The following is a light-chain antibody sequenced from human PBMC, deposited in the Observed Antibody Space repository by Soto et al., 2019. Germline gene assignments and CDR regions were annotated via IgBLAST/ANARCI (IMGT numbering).Light chain of an antibody. V-gene: IGKV3-20*01. J-gene: IGKJ1*01. CDR1: QSVSSSY. CDR3: QQYGTSPPT. CDR2: GAS. Sequence: EIVLTQSPGTLSLSRGERATLSCRASQSVSSSYLAWYQQKPGQAPRLLIYGASSRATGIPDRFSGSGSGTDFTLTISRLEPEDFAVYNCQQYGTSPPTFGQGTKVEIK.